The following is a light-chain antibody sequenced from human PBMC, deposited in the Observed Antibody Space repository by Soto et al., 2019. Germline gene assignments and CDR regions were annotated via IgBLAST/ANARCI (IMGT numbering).Light chain of an antibody. J-gene: IGKJ2*01. V-gene: IGKV4-1*01. CDR2: WGS. CDR1: QSRFFTSNKKNS. Sequence: DIVLTESPASLDVSLGERVAINCKSSQSRFFTSNKKNSLAWYQQKPGQPPKLIIYWGSSRESGVPARFRGAGSATDFTLTISSLQAEDVAVYYCRQGYRSPFTFGQGTKVGIK. CDR3: RQGYRSPFT.